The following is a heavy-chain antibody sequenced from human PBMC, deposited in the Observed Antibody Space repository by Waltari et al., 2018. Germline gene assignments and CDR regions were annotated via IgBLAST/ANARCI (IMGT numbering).Heavy chain of an antibody. CDR1: GYSISSGYY. D-gene: IGHD1-26*01. CDR3: ARHLGSGSYYGMDV. V-gene: IGHV4-38-2*01. CDR2: IYHSGST. J-gene: IGHJ6*02. Sequence: QVQLQESGPGLVKPSETLSLTCAVSGYSISSGYYSGWIRQPPGKGLEWIGSIYHSGSTYYNPSLKSRVTISVDTSKNQFSLKLSSVTAADTAVYYCARHLGSGSYYGMDVWGQGTTVTVSS.